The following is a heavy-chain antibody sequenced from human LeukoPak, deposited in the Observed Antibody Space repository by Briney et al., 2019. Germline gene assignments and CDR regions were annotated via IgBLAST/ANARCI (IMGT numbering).Heavy chain of an antibody. J-gene: IGHJ4*02. CDR2: IYYSGST. D-gene: IGHD3-10*01. CDR1: GGSISSYY. CDR3: ARVTSGGFDY. V-gene: IGHV4-59*01. Sequence: SETLSLTCTVSGGSISSYYWSWIRQPPGKGLEWIGYIYYSGSTNYNPSLKSRVTISVDTSKNQFSLELSSVTAADTAVYYCARVTSGGFDYWGQGTLVTVSS.